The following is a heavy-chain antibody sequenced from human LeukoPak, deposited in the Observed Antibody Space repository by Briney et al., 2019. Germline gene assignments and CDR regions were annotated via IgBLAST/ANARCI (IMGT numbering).Heavy chain of an antibody. CDR2: IYYSGST. CDR1: GGSISSGDYY. D-gene: IGHD2-21*02. V-gene: IGHV4-30-4*01. Sequence: SQTLSLTCTVSGGSISSGDYYWSWIRQPPGKGLEWIGYIYYSGSTYYNPSLKSRVTISVDTSKNQFSLKLSSVTAVDTAVYYCARVGHCGGDCYSSYYYGMDVWGQGTTVTVSS. CDR3: ARVGHCGGDCYSSYYYGMDV. J-gene: IGHJ6*02.